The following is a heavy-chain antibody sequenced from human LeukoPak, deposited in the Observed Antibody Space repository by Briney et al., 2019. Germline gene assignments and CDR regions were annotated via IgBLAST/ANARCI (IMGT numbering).Heavy chain of an antibody. V-gene: IGHV3-53*01. D-gene: IGHD3-3*01. Sequence: PGGSLRLSCAASGFNVNSNYMSWVRQAPGKGLEWVSVIYSGGTTYYADSVKDRFTISRDNSKNTVYLQMNSLRAEDTAVYYCARVADFWNGYWFDYWGQGTLVTVSS. CDR2: IYSGGTT. CDR1: GFNVNSNY. J-gene: IGHJ4*02. CDR3: ARVADFWNGYWFDY.